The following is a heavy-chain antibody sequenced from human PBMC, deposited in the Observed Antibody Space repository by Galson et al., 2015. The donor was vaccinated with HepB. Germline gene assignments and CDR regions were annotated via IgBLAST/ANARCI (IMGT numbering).Heavy chain of an antibody. D-gene: IGHD3-10*01. CDR3: AREFGESFFYYYDMDV. J-gene: IGHJ6*03. Sequence: QSGAEVKKPGASVKVSCKVSGDTLSNYAISWVRQAPGQGLEWMGRFIPILAIANYAHKFQGRLTITVDKSTSTAYMDLSSLRSEDTALYYCAREFGESFFYYYDMDVWGKGTTVTVSS. CDR1: GDTLSNYA. V-gene: IGHV1-69*04. CDR2: FIPILAIA.